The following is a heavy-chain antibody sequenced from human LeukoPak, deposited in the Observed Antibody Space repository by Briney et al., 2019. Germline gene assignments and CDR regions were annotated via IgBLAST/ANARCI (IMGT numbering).Heavy chain of an antibody. CDR1: GGSISSITYH. V-gene: IGHV4-39*07. Sequence: SETLSLTCKVSGGSISSITYHWGWIRQPPGKGPEWIGSMYYSGTTSYNPSLKSRVTISLDTSRTQVSLNVSSVTAADTAVYFCATGTGMTPRPVDYWGQGTLVTVSS. D-gene: IGHD6-6*01. J-gene: IGHJ4*01. CDR3: ATGTGMTPRPVDY. CDR2: MYYSGTT.